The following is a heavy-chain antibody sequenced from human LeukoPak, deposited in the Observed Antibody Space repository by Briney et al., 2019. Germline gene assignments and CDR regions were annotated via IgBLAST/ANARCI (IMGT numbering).Heavy chain of an antibody. CDR1: GFTFSSYS. J-gene: IGHJ4*02. D-gene: IGHD6-6*01. CDR3: ARDRQGIAARPLDY. V-gene: IGHV3-21*01. Sequence: GGSLRLSCAASGFTFSSYSMNWVRQAPGKGLEWVSSISSSSSYIYYADSVKGRFTISRDNAKNSLYLQMNSLRAEDTAVYYCARDRQGIAARPLDYWGQGTLVTVSS. CDR2: ISSSSSYI.